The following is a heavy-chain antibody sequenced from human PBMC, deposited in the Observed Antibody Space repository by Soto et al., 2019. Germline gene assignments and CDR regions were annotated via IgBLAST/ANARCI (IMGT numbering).Heavy chain of an antibody. V-gene: IGHV4-59*08. D-gene: IGHD3-9*01. Sequence: QVQLQESGPGLVKPSETLSLTCTVSGGSISSYYWSWIRQPPGKGLEWIGYIYYSGSTNYNPSLKSRVPISVDTSKNQFSLKLSSVTAADTAVYYCARLNYDILTGYYGEGWFDPWGQGTLVTVSS. CDR3: ARLNYDILTGYYGEGWFDP. J-gene: IGHJ5*02. CDR2: IYYSGST. CDR1: GGSISSYY.